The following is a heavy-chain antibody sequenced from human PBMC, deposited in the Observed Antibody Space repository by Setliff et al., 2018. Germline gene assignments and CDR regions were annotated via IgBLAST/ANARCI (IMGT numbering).Heavy chain of an antibody. CDR3: ARDRYYNFWSGYLKGGYFDY. D-gene: IGHD3-3*01. CDR2: ISSSGTSI. V-gene: IGHV3-11*04. Sequence: GALRLSCAASGFTFSDYYMNWIRQAPGKGLEWISYISSSGTSIYYADSVKGRFTMSRDNAKNSLYLQMNSLRDEDTAVYYCARDRYYNFWSGYLKGGYFDYWGQGTLVTVAA. CDR1: GFTFSDYY. J-gene: IGHJ4*02.